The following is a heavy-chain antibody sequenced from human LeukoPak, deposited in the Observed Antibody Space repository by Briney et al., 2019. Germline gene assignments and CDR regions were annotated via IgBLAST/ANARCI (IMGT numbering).Heavy chain of an antibody. CDR3: ATSSFSLLWFGEPTFDY. J-gene: IGHJ4*02. CDR1: GGSISSSSYY. V-gene: IGHV4-39*07. Sequence: SETLSLTCTVSGGSISSSSYYWGWIRQPPGKGLEWIGSIYHSGSTYYNPSLKSRVTISVGTSKNQFSLKLSSVTAADTAVYYCATSSFSLLWFGEPTFDYWGQGTLVTVSS. CDR2: IYHSGST. D-gene: IGHD3-10*01.